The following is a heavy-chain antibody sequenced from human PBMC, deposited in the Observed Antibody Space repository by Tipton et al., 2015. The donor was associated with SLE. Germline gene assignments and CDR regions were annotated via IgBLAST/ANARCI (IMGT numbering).Heavy chain of an antibody. CDR1: GGSISSYY. V-gene: IGHV4-59*01. J-gene: IGHJ6*02. CDR2: ISYTGST. CDR3: ARASIQDYYYYGMDV. Sequence: LRLSCTVSGGSISSYYWSWIRQPPGKGLEWIGYISYTGSTNCNPSLKSRVTISVDTSKNQFSLKLSSVTAADTAVYYCARASIQDYYYYGMDVWGQGTTVTVSS.